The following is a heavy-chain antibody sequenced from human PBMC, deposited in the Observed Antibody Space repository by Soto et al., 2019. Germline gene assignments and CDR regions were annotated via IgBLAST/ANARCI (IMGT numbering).Heavy chain of an antibody. CDR3: ARFYSRYYYYMDD. CDR2: IYYSGST. D-gene: IGHD4-4*01. V-gene: IGHV4-59*01. CDR1: GGSISSYD. J-gene: IGHJ6*03. Sequence: PSETLSLTCTVSGGSISSYDWSWIRQPPGKGLEWIGYIYYSGSTNYNPSLQSRVTISVDTSKHQFSLKLSSVTAADTPVYFWARFYSRYYYYMDDWGKGSTVTVSS.